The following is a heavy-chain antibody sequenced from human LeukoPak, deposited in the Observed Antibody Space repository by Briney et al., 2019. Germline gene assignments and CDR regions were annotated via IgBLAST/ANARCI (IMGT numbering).Heavy chain of an antibody. V-gene: IGHV3-7*01. CDR3: ARAVGYCSSTSCYTSHYYYYGMDV. J-gene: IGHJ6*02. CDR2: IKQDGSEK. CDR1: GFTFSSYW. D-gene: IGHD2-2*02. Sequence: GGSLRLSCAASGFTFSSYWMSWVRQAPGKGLEWVANIKQDGSEKYYVDSVKGRFTISRDNAKNSLYLQMNSLRAEDTAVYYCARAVGYCSSTSCYTSHYYYYGMDVWGQGTTVTVSS.